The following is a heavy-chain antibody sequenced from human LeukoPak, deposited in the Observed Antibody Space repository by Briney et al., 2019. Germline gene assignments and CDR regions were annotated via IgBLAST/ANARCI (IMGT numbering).Heavy chain of an antibody. CDR1: GFTFSRYA. CDR2: ISGSGGST. Sequence: GGSLRLSCAASGFTFSRYAMSWVRQAPGKGLEWVSAISGSGGSTYYADSVKGRFTISRDNSKNTLYLQMNSLRAEDTAVYYCAKVGEDIVVVVAAYFDYWGQGTLVTVSS. V-gene: IGHV3-23*01. D-gene: IGHD2-15*01. J-gene: IGHJ4*02. CDR3: AKVGEDIVVVVAAYFDY.